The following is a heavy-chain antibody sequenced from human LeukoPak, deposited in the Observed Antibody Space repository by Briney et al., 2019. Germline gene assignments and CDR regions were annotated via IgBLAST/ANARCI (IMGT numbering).Heavy chain of an antibody. Sequence: SETLSLTCTVSGGSISSSSYYWGWIRQPPGKGLEWIGSIYNSGSTYYNPSLKSRVTISVDTSKNQFSLKLSSVTAADTAVYYCATDEKGDYYGSGSYQFDPWGQGTLVTVSS. CDR2: IYNSGST. CDR1: GGSISSSSYY. CDR3: ATDEKGDYYGSGSYQFDP. D-gene: IGHD3-10*01. J-gene: IGHJ5*02. V-gene: IGHV4-39*01.